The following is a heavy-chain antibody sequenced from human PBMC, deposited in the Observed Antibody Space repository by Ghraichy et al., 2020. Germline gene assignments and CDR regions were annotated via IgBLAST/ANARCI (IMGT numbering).Heavy chain of an antibody. Sequence: SETLSLTCAVYGGSFSGYYWSWIRQPPGKGLEWIGTIYYGGRTDYNPSLQSRVTISADTSKNQFSLKLSSVTAADTAVYYCARHSAGTTLGYWGQGTLVTVSS. CDR1: GGSFSGYY. CDR2: IYYGGRT. V-gene: IGHV4-34*01. D-gene: IGHD6-19*01. J-gene: IGHJ4*02. CDR3: ARHSAGTTLGY.